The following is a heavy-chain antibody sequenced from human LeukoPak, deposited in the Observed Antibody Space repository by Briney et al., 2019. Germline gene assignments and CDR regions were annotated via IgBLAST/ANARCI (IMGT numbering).Heavy chain of an antibody. CDR2: INSGGSST. J-gene: IGHJ4*02. Sequence: GGSLRLSCAASGFTFSSYWMHWVRQAPGKGLVWVSRINSGGSSTSYADSVKGRFTISRDNAKNTLYLQMNSLRAEDTAVFYCARTQDYGDYKGFDYWGQGTLVTVSS. D-gene: IGHD4-17*01. V-gene: IGHV3-74*01. CDR3: ARTQDYGDYKGFDY. CDR1: GFTFSSYW.